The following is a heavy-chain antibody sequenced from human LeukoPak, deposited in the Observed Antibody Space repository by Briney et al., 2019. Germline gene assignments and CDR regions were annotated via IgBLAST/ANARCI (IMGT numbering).Heavy chain of an antibody. Sequence: PSETLSLICTVSGGSISSSSYYWGWICQPPGKGLEWIGSIYYSGSTYYNPSLKSRVTISVDTSKNQFSLKLSSVTAADTAVYYCARDDFYYYYYMDVWGKGTTVTVSS. CDR1: GGSISSSSYY. CDR3: ARDDFYYYYYMDV. J-gene: IGHJ6*03. CDR2: IYYSGST. V-gene: IGHV4-39*07.